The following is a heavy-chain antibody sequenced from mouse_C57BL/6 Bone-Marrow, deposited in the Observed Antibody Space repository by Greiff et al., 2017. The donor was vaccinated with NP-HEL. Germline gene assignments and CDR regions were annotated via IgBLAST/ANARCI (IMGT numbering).Heavy chain of an antibody. CDR3: ARTPYYGSRTYYAMDY. J-gene: IGHJ4*01. Sequence: VQLQQSGPELVKPGASVKISCKASGYTFTDYYMNWVKQSQGKSLEWIGDINPNNGGTSYNQKFKGKATLTVDKSSSTAYMELRSLTSEDSAVYYCARTPYYGSRTYYAMDYWGQGTSVTVSS. D-gene: IGHD1-1*01. V-gene: IGHV1-26*01. CDR1: GYTFTDYY. CDR2: INPNNGGT.